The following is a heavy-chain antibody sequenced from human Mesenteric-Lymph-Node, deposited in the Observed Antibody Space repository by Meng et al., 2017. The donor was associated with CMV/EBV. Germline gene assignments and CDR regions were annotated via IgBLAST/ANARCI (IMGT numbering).Heavy chain of an antibody. D-gene: IGHD3-3*01. Sequence: CTVSGGPISSGGYYWSWIRQHPGKGLEYIGYIYYSGTTYYNPSLKSRITISVDTSKNQFSLKLTSVTAADTAVYFCARMEWLLHYFDYWGQGSLVTVSS. J-gene: IGHJ4*02. CDR3: ARMEWLLHYFDY. V-gene: IGHV4-31*03. CDR2: IYYSGTT. CDR1: GGPISSGGYY.